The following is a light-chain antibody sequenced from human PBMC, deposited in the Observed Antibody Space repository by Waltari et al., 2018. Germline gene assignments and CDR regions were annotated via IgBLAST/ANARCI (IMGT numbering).Light chain of an antibody. J-gene: IGLJ2*01. V-gene: IGLV2-14*01. CDR2: EVS. CDR1: SSAVGGYNY. CDR3: SSYTSSSTVV. Sequence: QSALTLPASVSGSPGQSITISCTGTSSAVGGYNYVSWYQQHPGKAPKLMIYEVSNRPSGVSNRFSGSKSGNTASLTISGLQAEDEADYYCSSYTSSSTVVFGGGTKLTVL.